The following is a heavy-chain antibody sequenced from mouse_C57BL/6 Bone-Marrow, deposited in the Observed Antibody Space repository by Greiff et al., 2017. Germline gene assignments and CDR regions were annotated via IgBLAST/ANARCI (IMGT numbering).Heavy chain of an antibody. CDR3: AIDGYPWYFDF. CDR2: IRGGGST. J-gene: IGHJ1*03. V-gene: IGHV2-9*01. D-gene: IGHD2-3*01. CDR1: GFSLTSYG. Sequence: QVQLQQSGPGLVAPSQCLSITCTVSGFSLTSYGVDWVRQPPGKGLEWLGVIRGGGSTNYNSALMSRLSTNTDNSTSQVSLKMNSLQTDDTAMYYCAIDGYPWYFDFWGTGTTVTVSS.